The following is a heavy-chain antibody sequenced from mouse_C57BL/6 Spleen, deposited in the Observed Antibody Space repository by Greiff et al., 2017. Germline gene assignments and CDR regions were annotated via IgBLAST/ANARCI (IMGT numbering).Heavy chain of an antibody. Sequence: EVKLMESGPELVKPGASVKIPCKASGYTFTDYNMDWVKQSHGKSLEWIGDINPNNGGTIYNQKFKGKATLTVDKSSSTAYMELRSLTSEDTAVYDCARRGYYGSRGGFACWGQGTLVTVAA. CDR1: GYTFTDYN. CDR3: ARRGYYGSRGGFAC. V-gene: IGHV1-18*01. D-gene: IGHD1-1*01. CDR2: INPNNGGT. J-gene: IGHJ3*01.